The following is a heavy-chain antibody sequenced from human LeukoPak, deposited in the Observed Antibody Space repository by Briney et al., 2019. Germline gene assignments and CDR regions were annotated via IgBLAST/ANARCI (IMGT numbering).Heavy chain of an antibody. CDR2: IYYSGNT. Sequence: SETLSLTCSVSGGSINRYEWSWVRQPPGKGLEWIGEIYYSGNTNYNPSLKSGVIISVDKSKNKFSLNMSSVTAADTAVYYCAAATQWFGELRSYYFDYWGQGTLVTVSS. CDR3: AAATQWFGELRSYYFDY. J-gene: IGHJ4*02. D-gene: IGHD3-10*01. V-gene: IGHV4-59*01. CDR1: GGSINRYE.